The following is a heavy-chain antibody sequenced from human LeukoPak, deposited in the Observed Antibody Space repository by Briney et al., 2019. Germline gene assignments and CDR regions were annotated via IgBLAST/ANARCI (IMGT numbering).Heavy chain of an antibody. D-gene: IGHD2-2*01. CDR3: ARARDSHCSSTSCLSLGAFDI. J-gene: IGHJ3*02. V-gene: IGHV3-7*03. CDR2: IKQDGSEK. CDR1: GFTFSSYW. Sequence: GGSLRLSCAASGFTFSSYWMSWVRQAPGKGLEWVAHIKQDGSEKYYVDSVKGRFTISRDNAKNSLYLQMNSLRAEDTAVYYCARARDSHCSSTSCLSLGAFDIWGQGTMVTVSS.